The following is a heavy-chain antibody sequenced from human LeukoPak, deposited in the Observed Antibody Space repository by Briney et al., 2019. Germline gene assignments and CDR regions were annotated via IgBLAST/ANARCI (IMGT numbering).Heavy chain of an antibody. D-gene: IGHD5-18*01. V-gene: IGHV1-69*01. CDR2: IIAIFGTA. Sequence: SLKVSRKASVGTFSSYAISWVRQAPGQELEWMGGIIAIFGTANYAQKFQGRVTITSQESTSTAYMELSSLRSEDTAGYYCARGYIYGHKGRYYFDYWGEGTLVTVSS. CDR3: ARGYIYGHKGRYYFDY. CDR1: VGTFSSYA. J-gene: IGHJ4*02.